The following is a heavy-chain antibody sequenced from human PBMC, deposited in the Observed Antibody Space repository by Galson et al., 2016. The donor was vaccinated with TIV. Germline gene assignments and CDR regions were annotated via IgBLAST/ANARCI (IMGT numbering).Heavy chain of an antibody. V-gene: IGHV1-69*13. CDR3: ASDRNTALDTYHQYYGMDV. Sequence: SVKFSCKATGGTVNNYGVSWVRQAPGQGLEWMGGIIPILGAAHYEQKMQGRLTITADESSTTVYMELNSLRSGDTAVYYCASDRNTALDTYHQYYGMDVWGQGTTVTVSS. J-gene: IGHJ6*02. D-gene: IGHD5-18*01. CDR1: GGTVNNYG. CDR2: IIPILGAA.